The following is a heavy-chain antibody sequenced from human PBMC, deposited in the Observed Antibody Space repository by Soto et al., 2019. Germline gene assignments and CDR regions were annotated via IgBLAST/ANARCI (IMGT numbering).Heavy chain of an antibody. D-gene: IGHD1-26*01. CDR2: INGDGRII. Sequence: PGGSLRLSCAASGFTFDSFYMHWFRQLPGKGLLWVSYINGDGRIIRYADSVKGRFTISRDNAKNTLDLQMNSLRAEDTALYYCARDWEGPKTCDTWGQGTMVTVSS. CDR3: ARDWEGPKTCDT. J-gene: IGHJ3*01. CDR1: GFTFDSFY. V-gene: IGHV3-74*01.